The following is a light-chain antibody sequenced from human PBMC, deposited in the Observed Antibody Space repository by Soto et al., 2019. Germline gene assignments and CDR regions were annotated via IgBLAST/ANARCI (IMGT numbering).Light chain of an antibody. CDR1: SSDVGRYDY. CDR3: CSFAGSYSYV. CDR2: DVT. J-gene: IGLJ1*01. V-gene: IGLV2-11*01. Sequence: QSVLTQHRSVSGFPGQSVTISCTGASSDVGRYDYVSWYQQYPGEAPKLIIYDVTERPSGVPDRFSGSKSGNTASLTISGLRAEDEAAYSCCSFAGSYSYVFGSGTKVTVL.